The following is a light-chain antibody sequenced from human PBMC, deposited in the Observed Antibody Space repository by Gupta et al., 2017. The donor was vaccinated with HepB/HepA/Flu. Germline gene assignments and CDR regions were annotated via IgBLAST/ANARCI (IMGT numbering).Light chain of an antibody. CDR2: QDT. J-gene: IGLJ2*01. CDR1: KLGDKY. V-gene: IGLV3-1*01. CDR3: QAWDSSTVV. Sequence: SFELTHPLSVSVSPGQTASITCSGDKLGDKYVSWYQQKPGQSPLLVIYQDTKRPSGIPERFSGSNSGNTATLSISGTQAMGEADYYCQAWDSSTVVFGGGTKLTVL.